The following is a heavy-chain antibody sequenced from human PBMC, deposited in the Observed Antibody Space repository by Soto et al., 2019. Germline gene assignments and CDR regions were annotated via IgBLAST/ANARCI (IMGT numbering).Heavy chain of an antibody. D-gene: IGHD2-21*01. Sequence: EVQLVESGGGLVQPGGSLRLSCAASGFTFSNYWMYWVCQAPGKGLVWVSRINSDGSVSSYADSVKGRLTISRDNVKNTLYLQMDSLRAEDTAVYYCARGDCVGATSYPLAGSFYYCVDVWGKGTTVTVFS. CDR2: INSDGSVS. CDR3: ARGDCVGATSYPLAGSFYYCVDV. CDR1: GFTFSNYW. V-gene: IGHV3-74*01. J-gene: IGHJ6*03.